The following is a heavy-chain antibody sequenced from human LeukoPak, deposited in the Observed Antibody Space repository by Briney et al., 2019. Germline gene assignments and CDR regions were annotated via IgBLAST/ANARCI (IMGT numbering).Heavy chain of an antibody. CDR2: IRYDGSNK. J-gene: IGHJ4*02. CDR3: AKDLGSSWPYYFDY. V-gene: IGHV3-30*02. D-gene: IGHD6-13*01. CDR1: GFTFNSYG. Sequence: GGSLRLSCAASGFTFNSYGMHWVRQAPGKGLEWVAFIRYDGSNKYYADSVKGRFTISRDNSKNTLYLQMNSLRAEDTAVYYCAKDLGSSWPYYFDYWGQGTLVTVSS.